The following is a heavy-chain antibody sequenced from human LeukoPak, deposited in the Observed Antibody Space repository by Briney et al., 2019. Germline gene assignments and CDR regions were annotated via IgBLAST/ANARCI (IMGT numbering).Heavy chain of an antibody. CDR2: ITTYNGNT. D-gene: IGHD5-12*01. CDR1: GCTFTNYA. Sequence: ASVKVSCKASGCTFTNYAISWVRQAPGQGLEWVGWITTYNGNTNYAQKLQGRVTMTTDTSTSTAYMELRSLRSDDTAVYYCAREPLVVGATVDYWGQGTLVTVSS. V-gene: IGHV1-18*01. J-gene: IGHJ4*02. CDR3: AREPLVVGATVDY.